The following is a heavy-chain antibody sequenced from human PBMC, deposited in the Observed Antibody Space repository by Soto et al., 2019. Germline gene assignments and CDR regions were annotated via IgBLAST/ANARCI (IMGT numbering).Heavy chain of an antibody. V-gene: IGHV3-15*01. CDR2: IKSKTDGGTT. J-gene: IGHJ3*02. CDR3: TTRLRFLEWLLSLEGAFDI. CDR1: GFTFSNAW. D-gene: IGHD3-3*01. Sequence: GGSLRLSCAASGFTFSNAWMSWVRQAPGKGLEWVGRIKSKTDGGTTDYAAPVKGRFTISRDDSKNTLYLQMNSLKTEDTAVYYCTTRLRFLEWLLSLEGAFDIWGQGTMVTVSS.